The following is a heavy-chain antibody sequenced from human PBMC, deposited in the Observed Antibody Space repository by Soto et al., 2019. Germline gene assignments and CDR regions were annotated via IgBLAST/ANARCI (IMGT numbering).Heavy chain of an antibody. Sequence: QVQLQESGPGLVRPAATLSLTCSVSTDSMRTYCWTWIRQSPRKGLEWIGHAYHTGRTKYNPSLEGRVTISLDMYKKQFSLQLTSVSAADTAVYYCARDDTTGLLDFWGQGTLVTVSS. J-gene: IGHJ4*02. D-gene: IGHD4-17*01. CDR2: AYHTGRT. CDR1: TDSMRTYC. CDR3: ARDDTTGLLDF. V-gene: IGHV4-59*01.